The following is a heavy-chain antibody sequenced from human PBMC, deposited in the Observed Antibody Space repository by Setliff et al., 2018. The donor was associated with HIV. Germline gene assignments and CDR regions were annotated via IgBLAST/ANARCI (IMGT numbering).Heavy chain of an antibody. CDR2: IAFDGSNK. CDR1: GFTFSSYP. D-gene: IGHD1-26*01. V-gene: IGHV3-30*04. J-gene: IGHJ4*02. Sequence: GGSLRLSCVASGFTFSSYPIHWVRQAPGKGLEWVAVIAFDGSNKHYADSVKGRFTISRDNWKNTAYLQMNSLRTEDTAVYYCAREGSYYGGQWGQGTLVTVSS. CDR3: AREGSYYGGQ.